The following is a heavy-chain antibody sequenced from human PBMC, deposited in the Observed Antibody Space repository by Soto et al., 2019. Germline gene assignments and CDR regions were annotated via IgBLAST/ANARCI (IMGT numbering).Heavy chain of an antibody. CDR2: INHSGST. J-gene: IGHJ6*03. Sequence: SETLSLTCGVYGGSFSGYYWSLIRQPPGKGLEWIGEINHSGSTNYNPSLKSRVTISVDTSKNQFSLKLSSVTAADTAVYYCARGTYYDFWSGHQYYYYMDVWGKGTTVTVSS. V-gene: IGHV4-34*01. CDR3: ARGTYYDFWSGHQYYYYMDV. CDR1: GGSFSGYY. D-gene: IGHD3-3*01.